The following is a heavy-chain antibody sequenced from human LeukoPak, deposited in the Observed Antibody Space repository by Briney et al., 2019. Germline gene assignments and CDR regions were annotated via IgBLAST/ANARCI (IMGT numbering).Heavy chain of an antibody. V-gene: IGHV4-4*02. Sequence: PSETLSLTCAVSGGSIGSRNWWSWVRQPPGKGLQWIGEIYQSGSSIYNPSLRSRVTMSVDKSKDQLSLKLSSVAAADTAVYYCARGIGAADFWGQGILVTVSS. CDR3: ARGIGAADF. CDR2: IYQSGSS. CDR1: GGSIGSRNW. J-gene: IGHJ4*02. D-gene: IGHD3-16*01.